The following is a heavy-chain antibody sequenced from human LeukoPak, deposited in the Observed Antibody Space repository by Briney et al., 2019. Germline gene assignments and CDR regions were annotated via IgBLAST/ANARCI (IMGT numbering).Heavy chain of an antibody. Sequence: PSETLSLTCTVSGGSISSYYWSWILQPPGKGLEWIGYIYYSGSTNYNPSLKSRVTISVDTSKNQFSLKLNSVTAADTAVYYCVREILYCSGGSCYRGPFDNWGQGTLVTVSA. CDR3: VREILYCSGGSCYRGPFDN. CDR2: IYYSGST. CDR1: GGSISSYY. V-gene: IGHV4-59*12. J-gene: IGHJ4*02. D-gene: IGHD2-15*01.